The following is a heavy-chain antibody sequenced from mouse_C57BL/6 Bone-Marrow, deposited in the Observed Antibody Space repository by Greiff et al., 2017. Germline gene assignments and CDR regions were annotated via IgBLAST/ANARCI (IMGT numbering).Heavy chain of an antibody. J-gene: IGHJ1*03. D-gene: IGHD2-5*01. Sequence: QVTLKESGPGLLQSSHTLSLTCYFSGFSLSTSGMGVGWLRQPSGKGLEWLAHIYWGGDKRYHPSLKSRLTISKDTSRNQVIIKITRVDTAATATDYCARRADSNYFWYFDVWGTGTTVTVSS. CDR2: IYWGGDK. CDR1: GFSLSTSGMG. CDR3: ARRADSNYFWYFDV. V-gene: IGHV8-12*01.